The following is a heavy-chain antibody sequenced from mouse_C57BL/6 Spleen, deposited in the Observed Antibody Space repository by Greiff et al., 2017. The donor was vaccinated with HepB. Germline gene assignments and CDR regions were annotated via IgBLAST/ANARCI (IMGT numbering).Heavy chain of an antibody. CDR3: ARVDWDDWYFDV. CDR1: GYTFTDYY. CDR2: INPNNGGT. J-gene: IGHJ1*03. V-gene: IGHV1-26*01. D-gene: IGHD4-1*01. Sequence: EVQLQQSGPELVKPGASVKISCKASGYTFTDYYMNWVKQSHGKSLEWIGDINPNNGGTSYNQKFKGKATLTVDKSSSTAYMELRSLTSEDSAVYYCARVDWDDWYFDVWGTGTTVTVSS.